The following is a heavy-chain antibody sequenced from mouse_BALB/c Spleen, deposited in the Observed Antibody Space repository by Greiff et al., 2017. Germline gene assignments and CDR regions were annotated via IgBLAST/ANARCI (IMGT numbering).Heavy chain of an antibody. CDR2: ISTGSSTI. V-gene: IGHV5-17*02. D-gene: IGHD2-1*01. CDR3: ARGDGNYPSFCDY. Sequence: EVQLVESGGGLVQPGGSRKLSCAASGFTFSSFGMHWVRQAPEKGLEWVAYISTGSSTIYYADTVKGRFTISRDNPKNTLFLQMTSLRSEDTAMYYWARGDGNYPSFCDYWGQGTLVTVSA. CDR1: GFTFSSFG. J-gene: IGHJ3*01.